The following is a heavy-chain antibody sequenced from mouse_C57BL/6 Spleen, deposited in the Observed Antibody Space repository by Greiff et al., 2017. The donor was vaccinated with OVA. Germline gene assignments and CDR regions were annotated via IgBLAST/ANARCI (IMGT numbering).Heavy chain of an antibody. Sequence: LVESGAELARPGASVKLSCKASGYTFTSYGISWVKQRTGQGLEWIGEIYPRSGNTYYNEKFKGKATLTADKSSSTAYMELRSLTSEDSAVYFCARDYYGSSLLGYWGQGTSVTVSS. J-gene: IGHJ4*01. CDR1: GYTFTSYG. CDR3: ARDYYGSSLLGY. CDR2: IYPRSGNT. V-gene: IGHV1-81*01. D-gene: IGHD1-1*01.